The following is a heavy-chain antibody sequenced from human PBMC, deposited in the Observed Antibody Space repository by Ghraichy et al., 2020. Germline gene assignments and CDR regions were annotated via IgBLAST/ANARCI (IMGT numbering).Heavy chain of an antibody. V-gene: IGHV3-7*01. CDR3: ATNTDY. Sequence: SCVVSGFTFSNYWMSWVRQAPGKGLQWVANIKEDGSEKYYVDSVKGRFTISRDNAKNSLYLQMNSLRAEDTAVYYCATNTDYWGQGALVTVSS. CDR2: IKEDGSEK. J-gene: IGHJ4*02. CDR1: GFTFSNYW.